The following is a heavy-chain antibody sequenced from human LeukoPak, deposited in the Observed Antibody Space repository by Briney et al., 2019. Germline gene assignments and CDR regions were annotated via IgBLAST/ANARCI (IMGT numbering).Heavy chain of an antibody. J-gene: IGHJ4*02. V-gene: IGHV3-23*01. CDR2: ISGSGGST. Sequence: GGSLRLSCAASGFTFSSYWMSWVRQAPGKGLEWVSAISGSGGSTYYADSVKGRFTISRDNSKNTLYLQMNSLRAEDTAVYYCATKKQWLGYFDYWGQGTLVTVSS. CDR1: GFTFSSYW. CDR3: ATKKQWLGYFDY. D-gene: IGHD6-19*01.